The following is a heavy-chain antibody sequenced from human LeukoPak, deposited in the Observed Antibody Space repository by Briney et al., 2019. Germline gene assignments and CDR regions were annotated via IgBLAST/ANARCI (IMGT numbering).Heavy chain of an antibody. CDR2: INTNTGNP. CDR3: ARDAVFTAESEAFDI. D-gene: IGHD1-14*01. V-gene: IGHV7-4-1*02. Sequence: ASVKVSRKASGYTFTSYAMNWVRQAPGQGLEWMGWINTNTGNPTYAQGFTGRFVFSLDTSVSTAYLQISSLKAEDTAVYYCARDAVFTAESEAFDIWGQGTMVTVSS. J-gene: IGHJ3*02. CDR1: GYTFTSYA.